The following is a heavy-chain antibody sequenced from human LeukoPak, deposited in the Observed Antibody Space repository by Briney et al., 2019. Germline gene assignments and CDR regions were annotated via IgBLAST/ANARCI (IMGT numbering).Heavy chain of an antibody. D-gene: IGHD6-19*01. Sequence: SVKVSCKASGGTFSSYAISWVRQAPGQGLEWMGRIIPILGIANYAQKFQGRVTITADKSTSTAYMELSSLRSEDTAVYYCARAPSLGYSSGWYYFDYWGQGTLVTVSS. V-gene: IGHV1-69*04. CDR2: IIPILGIA. J-gene: IGHJ4*02. CDR1: GGTFSSYA. CDR3: ARAPSLGYSSGWYYFDY.